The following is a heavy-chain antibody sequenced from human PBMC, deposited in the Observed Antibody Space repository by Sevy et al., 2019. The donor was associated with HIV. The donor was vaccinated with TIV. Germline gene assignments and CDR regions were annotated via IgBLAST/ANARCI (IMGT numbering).Heavy chain of an antibody. J-gene: IGHJ5*02. CDR3: ARAPPVRSGDDSLNWFDP. CDR1: GGSISAYY. CDR2: IYYTGST. V-gene: IGHV4-59*01. D-gene: IGHD5-12*01. Sequence: SETLSLTCTVSGGSISAYYWSWIRQPPGKPLEYIGYIYYTGSTNYNPSLKSRVTISVDTSKNQFHLKLNPVNAADTAVYFGARAPPVRSGDDSLNWFDPWGQGTLVTVSS.